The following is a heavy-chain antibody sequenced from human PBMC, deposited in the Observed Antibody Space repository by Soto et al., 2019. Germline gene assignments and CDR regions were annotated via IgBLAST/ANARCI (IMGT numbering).Heavy chain of an antibody. J-gene: IGHJ4*02. CDR1: GGSISSYY. D-gene: IGHD6-19*01. Sequence: QVQLQESGPGLGKPSETLSLTCTVSGGSISSYYWSWIRQPPGKVLEWIGYIYYSGSTNYNPSLKSRVTISVNTSKNQFSLKLTSVTAADTAVYYCARVSSGWWDFDYWGQGTLVTVSS. CDR3: ARVSSGWWDFDY. CDR2: IYYSGST. V-gene: IGHV4-59*01.